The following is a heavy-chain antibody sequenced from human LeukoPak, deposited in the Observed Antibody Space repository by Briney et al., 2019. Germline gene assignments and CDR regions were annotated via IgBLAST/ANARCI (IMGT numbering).Heavy chain of an antibody. V-gene: IGHV3-23*01. J-gene: IGHJ4*02. CDR1: GFTFSSYA. CDR2: ISGSGGST. D-gene: IGHD6-13*01. CDR3: AKEIAAAAYFDY. Sequence: GGSLRLSCAASGFTFSSYAMSWVRQAPGKGLEWVSGISGSGGSTYCADSVKGRFTISRDNSKNALYLQMNSLRAEDTAIYYCAKEIAAAAYFDYWGQGTLVTVSS.